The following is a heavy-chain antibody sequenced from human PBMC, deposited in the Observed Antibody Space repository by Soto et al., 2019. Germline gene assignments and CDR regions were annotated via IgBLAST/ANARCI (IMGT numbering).Heavy chain of an antibody. CDR1: GGTFSSYA. V-gene: IGHV1-69*01. CDR3: ARENLSPDVTGDRRGDFGGGMDV. J-gene: IGHJ6*02. CDR2: IIPIFGTA. Sequence: QVQLVQSGAEVKKPGSSVKVSCKASGGTFSSYAISWVRQAPGQGLEWMGGIIPIFGTANYAQKFQGRVTITADESTSTAYMELSSLRSEDTAVYYCARENLSPDVTGDRRGDFGGGMDVWGQGTTVTVSS. D-gene: IGHD3-16*01.